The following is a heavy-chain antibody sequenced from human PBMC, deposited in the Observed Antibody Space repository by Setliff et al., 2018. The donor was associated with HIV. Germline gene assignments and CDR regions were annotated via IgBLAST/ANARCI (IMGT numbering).Heavy chain of an antibody. V-gene: IGHV1-18*01. CDR2: IGPYNDRT. CDR3: ARAGMGALRSLFDY. Sequence: ASVKVSCKASGYTFIAYGISWVRRAPGQGLEWMGWIGPYNDRTEYEQKFQGRVTMTTDTSANTAYMELRSLGSDDTAVYYCARAGMGALRSLFDYWGQGTLVTVSS. CDR1: GYTFIAYG. D-gene: IGHD1-26*01. J-gene: IGHJ4*02.